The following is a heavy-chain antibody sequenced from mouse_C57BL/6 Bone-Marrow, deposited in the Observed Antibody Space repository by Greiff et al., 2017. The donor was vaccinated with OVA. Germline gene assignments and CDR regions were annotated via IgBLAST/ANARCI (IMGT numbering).Heavy chain of an antibody. Sequence: EVKLMESGGGLVQPGGSLKLSCAASGFTFSDYYMYWVRQTPEKRLEWVAYISNGGGSTYYPDTVKGRFTISRDNAKNTLYLQMSRLKSEDTAMYYCARHGGDVGVFDYWGRGTTLTVSS. J-gene: IGHJ2*01. CDR3: ARHGGDVGVFDY. V-gene: IGHV5-12*01. D-gene: IGHD3-3*01. CDR1: GFTFSDYY. CDR2: ISNGGGST.